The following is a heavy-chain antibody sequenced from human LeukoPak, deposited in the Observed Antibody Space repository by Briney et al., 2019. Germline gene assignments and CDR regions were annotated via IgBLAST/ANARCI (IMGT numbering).Heavy chain of an antibody. D-gene: IGHD6-6*01. J-gene: IGHJ4*02. V-gene: IGHV3-30*02. CDR3: AKDRIAAHLFDY. Sequence: GGSLRLSCAASGFTFSSYGMHWVRQAPGKGLEWVAFIRYDGSNKYYADSVKGRFTISRDNSKNTLYLQMNSLRAEDTAVYYCAKDRIAAHLFDYWGQGTLVTVSS. CDR1: GFTFSSYG. CDR2: IRYDGSNK.